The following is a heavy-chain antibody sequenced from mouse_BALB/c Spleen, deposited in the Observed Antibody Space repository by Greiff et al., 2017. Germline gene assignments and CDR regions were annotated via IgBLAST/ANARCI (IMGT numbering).Heavy chain of an antibody. D-gene: IGHD2-4*01. V-gene: IGHV3-6*02. CDR3: ARDEGDYDGFAY. CDR1: GYSITSGYY. J-gene: IGHJ3*01. CDR2: ISYDGSN. Sequence: EVKVEESGPGLVKPSQSLSLTCSVTGYSITSGYYWNWIRQFPGNKLEWMGYISYDGSNNYNPSLKNRISITRDTSKNQFFLKLNSVTTEDTATYYCARDEGDYDGFAYWGQGTLVTVSA.